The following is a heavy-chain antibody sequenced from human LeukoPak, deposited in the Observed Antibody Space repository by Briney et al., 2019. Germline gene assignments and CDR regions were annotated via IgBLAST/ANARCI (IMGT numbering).Heavy chain of an antibody. CDR1: GLTFSNHW. J-gene: IGHJ4*02. CDR3: ARARYSDF. CDR2: IKEDGSEK. Sequence: WGSLRLSCVASGLTFSNHWMTWVRQAPGKGLEWVANIKEDGSEKNYADSVKGRFTISRDNAKNSLYLQMNSLRGEDTAVYYCARARYSDFWGQGTLVTVSS. V-gene: IGHV3-7*01.